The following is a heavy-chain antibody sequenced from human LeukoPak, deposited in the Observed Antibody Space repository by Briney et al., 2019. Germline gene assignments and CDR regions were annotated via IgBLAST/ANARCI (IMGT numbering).Heavy chain of an antibody. Sequence: SETLSLTCTVSGGSISSYYWSWIRQPPGKGLEWIGYIYYSGGTNYNPSLKSRVTISVDTSKNQFSLKLSSVTAADTAVYYCARAPYDFWSGYYIDYWGQGTLVTVSS. J-gene: IGHJ4*02. D-gene: IGHD3-3*01. CDR2: IYYSGGT. V-gene: IGHV4-59*01. CDR1: GGSISSYY. CDR3: ARAPYDFWSGYYIDY.